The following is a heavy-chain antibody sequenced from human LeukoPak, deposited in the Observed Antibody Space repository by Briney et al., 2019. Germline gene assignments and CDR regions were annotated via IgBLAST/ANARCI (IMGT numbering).Heavy chain of an antibody. J-gene: IGHJ6*04. CDR3: ATDGGCSSTSCNDYGMDV. Sequence: ASVKVSCKVSVYTLTELSMHWVRQAPGKGLEWMGGFDPEDGETIYAQKFQGRVTMTADTSTRTAYMELRSLRSEDTAVYYCATDGGCSSTSCNDYGMDVWGKGTTVTVSS. CDR2: FDPEDGET. V-gene: IGHV1-24*01. CDR1: VYTLTELS. D-gene: IGHD2-2*01.